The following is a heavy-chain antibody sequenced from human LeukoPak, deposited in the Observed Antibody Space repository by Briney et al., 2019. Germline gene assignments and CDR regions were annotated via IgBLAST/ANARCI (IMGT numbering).Heavy chain of an antibody. D-gene: IGHD1-1*01. V-gene: IGHV1-69*05. CDR2: IIPIFGTA. Sequence: ASMKVSCKASGGTFSSYAISWVRQAPGQGLEWMGGIIPIFGTANYAQKFQGRVTITTDESTSTAYMELSSLRSEDTAVYYCARDGTTGTTVAFDIWGQGTMVTVSS. CDR3: ARDGTTGTTVAFDI. CDR1: GGTFSSYA. J-gene: IGHJ3*02.